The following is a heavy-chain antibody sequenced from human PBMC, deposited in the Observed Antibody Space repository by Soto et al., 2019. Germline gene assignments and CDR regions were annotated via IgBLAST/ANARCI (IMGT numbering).Heavy chain of an antibody. CDR2: IIPIFETT. CDR1: GGTFTSFP. CDR3: ARESGDYGRPYFDY. V-gene: IGHV1-69*01. D-gene: IGHD3-10*01. Sequence: VQLVQSGAEVKKPGSSVKVSCKASGGTFTSFPFSWVRQAPGQGLEWMGGIIPIFETTNYAQKFLGRLTNTADESTTTAYMKLTSLTSQDTAVYFCARESGDYGRPYFDYWGQGTLVIVSS. J-gene: IGHJ4*02.